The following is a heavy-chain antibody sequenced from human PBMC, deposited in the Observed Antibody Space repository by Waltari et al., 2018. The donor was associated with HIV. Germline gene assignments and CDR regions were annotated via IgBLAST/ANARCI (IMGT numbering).Heavy chain of an antibody. CDR2: MFYSGRT. CDR3: ARQAYYYGSGSANWFDP. D-gene: IGHD3-10*01. V-gene: IGHV4-39*01. CDR1: GAPLNVISYS. Sequence: RRQESGPGLVKPWQTLPSFGIISGAPLNVISYSWAGIRQPPGKGLEWIGSMFYSGRTYYNPSLKSRVTISVDTSKNQFSLKLSSVTAADTALYYCARQAYYYGSGSANWFDPWGQGTLVTVSS. J-gene: IGHJ5*02.